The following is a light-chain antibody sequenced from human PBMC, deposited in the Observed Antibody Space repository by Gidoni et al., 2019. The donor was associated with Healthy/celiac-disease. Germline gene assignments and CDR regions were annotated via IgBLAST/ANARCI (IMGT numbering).Light chain of an antibody. J-gene: IGKJ2*01. V-gene: IGKV3-20*01. CDR3: QQYGSSPT. CDR1: QSVSSSD. Sequence: DIALTQSPGTLSLSPGERDTLPGRASQSVSSSDLAWYQQTPGQAPRLLIYGASSRATGIPDRVSGSGSGTDFTLTSSRLEPEDVEVYYWQQYGSSPTFGQGTKLEIK. CDR2: GAS.